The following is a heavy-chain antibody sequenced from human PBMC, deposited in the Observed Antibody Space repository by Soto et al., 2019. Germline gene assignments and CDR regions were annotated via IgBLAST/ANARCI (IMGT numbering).Heavy chain of an antibody. CDR2: IKPDESEK. CDR3: VRGGSNYAS. Sequence: EVQLVESGGGLVQPGGSLRLSCTASGFTFSDSWMTWVRQAQGKGLEWVARIKPDESEKKYADSVKGRFSISRDNAKNSIYLQMDSLRGEDTAVYYCVRGGSNYASWGEGTLVTVSS. D-gene: IGHD4-4*01. V-gene: IGHV3-7*01. J-gene: IGHJ5*02. CDR1: GFTFSDSW.